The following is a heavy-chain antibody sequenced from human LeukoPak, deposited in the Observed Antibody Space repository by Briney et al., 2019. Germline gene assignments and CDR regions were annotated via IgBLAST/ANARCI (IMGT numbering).Heavy chain of an antibody. Sequence: GESLKISCKGSGYSFTSYWIGWVRQMPGKGLEWMGIIYPGDSDTRYSPSFQGQVTLSADKSISTAYLQWSDLKASDPAMYYWAEQYYDILTGPNWFDSWGQGTLVTVSS. D-gene: IGHD3-9*01. CDR2: IYPGDSDT. J-gene: IGHJ5*01. V-gene: IGHV5-51*01. CDR1: GYSFTSYW. CDR3: AEQYYDILTGPNWFDS.